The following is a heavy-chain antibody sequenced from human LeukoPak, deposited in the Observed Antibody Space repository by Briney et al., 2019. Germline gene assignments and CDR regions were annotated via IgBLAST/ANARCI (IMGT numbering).Heavy chain of an antibody. J-gene: IGHJ4*02. CDR1: GDSIDSYY. V-gene: IGHV4-59*01. CDR2: VFYSGPT. Sequence: WETLSLTCTVSGDSIDSYYWSWIRQPPGEGLQRIGYVFYSGPTNYDASLKSRVAISVDRSKNQFSLKLTSVSAADTAVYYCAGRSARYFDSWGQGTPVTVSS. CDR3: AGRSARYFDS. D-gene: IGHD1-26*01.